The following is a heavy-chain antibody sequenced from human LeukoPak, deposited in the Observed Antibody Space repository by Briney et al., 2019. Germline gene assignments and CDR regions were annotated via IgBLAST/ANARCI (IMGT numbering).Heavy chain of an antibody. Sequence: GGSLRLSCAASGFTVSSNYMSWVRQAPGKGLEWVSVIYSGGSTYYADSVKGRFTISRDNSKNTLYLQMNSLRAEDTAVYYRARFRSSGWTYYYYYYGMDVWGKGTTVTVSS. CDR3: ARFRSSGWTYYYYYYGMDV. CDR1: GFTVSSNY. J-gene: IGHJ6*04. V-gene: IGHV3-53*01. CDR2: IYSGGST. D-gene: IGHD6-19*01.